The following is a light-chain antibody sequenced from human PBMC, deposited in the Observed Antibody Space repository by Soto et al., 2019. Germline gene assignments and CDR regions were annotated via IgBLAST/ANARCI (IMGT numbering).Light chain of an antibody. CDR2: RNN. CDR3: AAWDDSLRGVV. J-gene: IGLJ2*01. Sequence: QAVVTQPPSASGTPGQRVTISCSGSSSNIGGNNVYWYQQFPGAAPKLLIYRNNQRPSGVPDRFSGSKSGTSASLAISGLRSEDEADYYCAAWDDSLRGVVFGGGAKLTVL. V-gene: IGLV1-47*01. CDR1: SSNIGGNN.